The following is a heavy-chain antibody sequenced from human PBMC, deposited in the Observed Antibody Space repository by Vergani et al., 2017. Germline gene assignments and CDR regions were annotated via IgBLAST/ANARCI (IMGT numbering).Heavy chain of an antibody. CDR1: GFTFSSYA. J-gene: IGHJ6*03. CDR3: ARDRDLEWLPRRYYYYYYMDV. D-gene: IGHD3-3*01. V-gene: IGHV3-30-3*01. CDR2: ISYDGSNK. Sequence: QVQLVESGGGVVQPGRSLRLSCAASGFTFSSYAMHWVRQAPGKGLESVAVISYDGSNKYYADSVKGRFTISRDNSKNTLYLQMNSLRAEDTAVYYCARDRDLEWLPRRYYYYYYMDVWGKGTTVTVSS.